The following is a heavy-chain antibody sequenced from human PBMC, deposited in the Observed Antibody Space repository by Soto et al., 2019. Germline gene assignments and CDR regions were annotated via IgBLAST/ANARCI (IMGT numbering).Heavy chain of an antibody. V-gene: IGHV4-30-2*01. J-gene: IGHJ5*02. CDR3: ATVPSP. CDR2: LYHSGST. CDR1: GGSISSRGYS. Sequence: QLQLQESGSGLVKPSQTLSLTCAVSGGSISSRGYSWSWIRQPPGKGLEWIGYLYHSGSTDYNPSLKSRFTISVDRPKNQFSLKPSSVTAADTAVYYCATVPSPLGQGTLVTVSS.